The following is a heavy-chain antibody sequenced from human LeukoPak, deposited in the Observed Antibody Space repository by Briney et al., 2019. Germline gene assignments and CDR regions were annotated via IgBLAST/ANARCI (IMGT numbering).Heavy chain of an antibody. J-gene: IGHJ4*02. CDR2: INSDGSIT. D-gene: IGHD6-19*01. V-gene: IGHV3-74*01. CDR1: GFTFSSYW. CDR3: ARESAVAGPDY. Sequence: GGSLRLSCAASGFTFSSYWMHWVRQVPGKGLVWVSRINSDGSITSYADSVKGRSTISRDNAKNTLYLQMNSLRTEDTAVYYCARESAVAGPDYWGQGTLVTVSS.